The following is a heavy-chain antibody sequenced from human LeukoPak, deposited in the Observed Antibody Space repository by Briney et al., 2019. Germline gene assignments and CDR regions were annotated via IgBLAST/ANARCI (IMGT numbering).Heavy chain of an antibody. J-gene: IGHJ3*02. D-gene: IGHD3-22*01. CDR1: GGTFSSYA. V-gene: IGHV1-18*01. CDR3: ARVRLDYYDSSGYPRVMGAFDI. CDR2: ISAYNGNT. Sequence: ASVKVSCKASGGTFSSYAISWVRQAPGQGLEWMGGISAYNGNTNYAQKLQGRVTMTTDTSTSTAYMELRSLRSDDTAVYYCARVRLDYYDSSGYPRVMGAFDIWGQGTMVTVSS.